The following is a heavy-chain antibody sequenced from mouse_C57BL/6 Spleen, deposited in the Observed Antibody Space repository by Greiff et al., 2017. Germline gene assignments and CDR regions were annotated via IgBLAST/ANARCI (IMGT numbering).Heavy chain of an antibody. Sequence: QVHLQQSGAELAKPVASVKLSCKASGYTFTSYWMHCVKQWPGQGLEWIGYINHSSGYTKYNQKFKDKATLTANKSSRTVYMQLNGQTYDDSAVYCCARGDYYAMDYWGQGTSVTVSS. J-gene: IGHJ4*01. CDR2: INHSSGYT. V-gene: IGHV1-7*01. CDR1: GYTFTSYW. CDR3: ARGDYYAMDY.